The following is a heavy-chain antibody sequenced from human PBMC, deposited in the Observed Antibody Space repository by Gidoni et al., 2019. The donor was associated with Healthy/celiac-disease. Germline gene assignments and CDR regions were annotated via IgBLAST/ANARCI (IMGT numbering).Heavy chain of an antibody. CDR3: ARDWFGYYYGSGSYRY. D-gene: IGHD3-10*01. V-gene: IGHV3-7*03. J-gene: IGHJ4*02. CDR2: IKQDGSEK. CDR1: GFPFSSYW. Sequence: EVQLVESGGGLVQPGGSLRLSCAASGFPFSSYWMSWVRQAPGKGLEWVANIKQDGSEKYYVDSVKGRFTISRDNAKNSLYLQMNSLRAEDTAVYYCARDWFGYYYGSGSYRYWGQGTLVTVSS.